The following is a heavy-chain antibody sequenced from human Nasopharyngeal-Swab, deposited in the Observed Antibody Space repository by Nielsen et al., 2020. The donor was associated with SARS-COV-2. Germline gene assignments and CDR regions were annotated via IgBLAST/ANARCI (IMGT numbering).Heavy chain of an antibody. J-gene: IGHJ6*02. D-gene: IGHD1-20*01. CDR1: GFTFSSYE. CDR2: ISGSGGST. CDR3: AKALSANNWNYYYYGMDV. V-gene: IGHV3-23*01. Sequence: GESLKISCAASGFTFSSYEMNWVRQAPGKGLEWVSAISGSGGSTYYADSVKGRFTISRDNSKNTLYLQMNSLRAEDTAVYYCAKALSANNWNYYYYGMDVWSQGTTVTVSS.